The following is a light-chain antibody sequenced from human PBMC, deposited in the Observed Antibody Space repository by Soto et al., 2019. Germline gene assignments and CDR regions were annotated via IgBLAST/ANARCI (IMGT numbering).Light chain of an antibody. CDR2: NAS. CDR3: QQYGSSGT. CDR1: QTVGSY. Sequence: EIVLTQSPDTMSLSPGERATLSCRASQTVGSYLAWYQQKPGQAPRLLIYNASNRATGIPARFGGSGSGTDFTLTISRLEPEDFAVYYCQQYGSSGTFGQGTKVDIK. J-gene: IGKJ1*01. V-gene: IGKV3-20*01.